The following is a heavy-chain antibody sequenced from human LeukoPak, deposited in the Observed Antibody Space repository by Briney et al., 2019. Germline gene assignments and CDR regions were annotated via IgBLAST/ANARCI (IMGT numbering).Heavy chain of an antibody. CDR1: GFVFSASY. CDR3: VRGGTYWTVS. Sequence: PGGSLSLSCAASGFVFSASYMSWVRKAPGKELEWVATIKPDGSEKYHVDSVSGRFTISRDNTNDSLFLQMNSLRVDDTAVYYCVRGGTYWTVSWGQGTLVNVS. J-gene: IGHJ5*01. V-gene: IGHV3-7*01. CDR2: IKPDGSEK.